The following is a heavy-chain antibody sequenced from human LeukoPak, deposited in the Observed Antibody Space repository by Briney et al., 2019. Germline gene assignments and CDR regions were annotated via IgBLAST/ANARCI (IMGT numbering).Heavy chain of an antibody. CDR2: IYYSGST. J-gene: IGHJ4*02. Sequence: PSETLSLTCTVSGGSISSSSYYWGWIRQPPGKGLEWIGSIYYSGSTYYNPSLKSRVTISVDTSKNQFSLKLSSVTAADTAVYYCARVDTAMAREDYWGQGTLVTVSS. D-gene: IGHD5-18*01. CDR1: GGSISSSSYY. CDR3: ARVDTAMAREDY. V-gene: IGHV4-39*01.